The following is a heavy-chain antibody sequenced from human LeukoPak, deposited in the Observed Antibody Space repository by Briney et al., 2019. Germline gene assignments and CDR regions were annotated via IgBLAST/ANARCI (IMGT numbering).Heavy chain of an antibody. CDR3: ARYGSGTYSLDY. CDR2: IHYSGST. CDR1: GGSIRSYY. Sequence: SETLSLTCTVSGGSIRSYYWSWIRQPPGKGLEWIRYIHYSGSTSCNPSLKSRVTISVDTSKNQFSLKLSSVTAADTAVYYCARYGSGTYSLDYWGQGTLVTVSS. J-gene: IGHJ4*02. D-gene: IGHD3-10*01. V-gene: IGHV4-59*01.